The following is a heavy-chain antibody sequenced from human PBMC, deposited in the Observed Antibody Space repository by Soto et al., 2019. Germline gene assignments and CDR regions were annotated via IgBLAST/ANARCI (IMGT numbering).Heavy chain of an antibody. CDR2: ISWNSGGI. D-gene: IGHD6-19*01. CDR1: GFNFDDYA. J-gene: IGHJ6*02. Sequence: EVQLVESGGGLVQPGRSLRLSCAASGFNFDDYAMYWVRQAPGKGLEWVAGISWNSGGIYYADSVKGRFTISRDNAKRSLSLQMNSLRAEDTAFYYCAKDCIAVAGFNGMDVWGQGPTVTVSS. V-gene: IGHV3-9*01. CDR3: AKDCIAVAGFNGMDV.